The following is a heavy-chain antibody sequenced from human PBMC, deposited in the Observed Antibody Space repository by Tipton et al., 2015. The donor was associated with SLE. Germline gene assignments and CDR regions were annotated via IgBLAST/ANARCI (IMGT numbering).Heavy chain of an antibody. Sequence: TLSLTCTVSGGSISSSSYYWGWIRQPPGKGLEWIGSIYYSGSTYYNPSLKSRVTMSVDTSKNQFSLKLSSVTAADTAVYYCASTPAARRDYYYGMDVWGQGTTVTVSS. CDR3: ASTPAARRDYYYGMDV. CDR2: IYYSGST. D-gene: IGHD2-2*01. J-gene: IGHJ6*02. CDR1: GGSISSSSYY. V-gene: IGHV4-39*07.